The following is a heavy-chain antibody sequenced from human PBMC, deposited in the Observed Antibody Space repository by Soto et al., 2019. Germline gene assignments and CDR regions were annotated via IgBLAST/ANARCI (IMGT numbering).Heavy chain of an antibody. CDR1: GFTFSSYA. Sequence: EVQLLESGGGLVQPGGSLRLSCSASGFTFSSYAMSWVRQAPGKGLESVSAISGNGGSTYYADSVKGRFTISRDNSKNTLYLQMDSLRAEDTAVYYCAKGPPPPYSSTWYYFDSWGQGILVTVSS. J-gene: IGHJ4*02. CDR2: ISGNGGST. CDR3: AKGPPPPYSSTWYYFDS. V-gene: IGHV3-23*01. D-gene: IGHD6-13*01.